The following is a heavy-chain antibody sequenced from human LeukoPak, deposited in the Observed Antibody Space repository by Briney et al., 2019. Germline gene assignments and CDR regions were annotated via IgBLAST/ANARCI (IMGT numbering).Heavy chain of an antibody. CDR2: IKQDGSEK. CDR3: AGGQGWLLDH. V-gene: IGHV3-7*05. D-gene: IGHD6-19*01. J-gene: IGHJ5*02. CDR1: GFTFSSYW. Sequence: GGSLRLSCAASGFTFSSYWMTWVRQAPGKGLEWVANIKQDGSEKYYVDSVKGRFTISRDNAKNSLFLQMNSLRVEDTAVYYCAGGQGWLLDHWGQGTLVTVSS.